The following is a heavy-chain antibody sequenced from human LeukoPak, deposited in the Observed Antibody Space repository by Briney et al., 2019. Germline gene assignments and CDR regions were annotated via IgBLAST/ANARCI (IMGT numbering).Heavy chain of an antibody. CDR3: ARETVHTYYYDSSGYSPDY. V-gene: IGHV3-30*02. J-gene: IGHJ4*02. CDR2: IRFDGSNE. CDR1: GFTFSSFG. D-gene: IGHD3-22*01. Sequence: GGSLRLSCAASGFTFSSFGMHWVRQAPGKGLDWVAFIRFDGSNEHHADSVKGRFTISRDNSKSTLYLQMTNLRGEDTAVYYCARETVHTYYYDSSGYSPDYWGQGTLVTVSS.